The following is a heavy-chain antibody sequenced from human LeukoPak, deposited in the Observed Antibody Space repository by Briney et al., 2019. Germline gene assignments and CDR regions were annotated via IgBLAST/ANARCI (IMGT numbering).Heavy chain of an antibody. J-gene: IGHJ4*02. CDR3: ARECDPSRCARSSPDY. CDR1: GFGFSRYW. D-gene: IGHD2-8*01. V-gene: IGHV3-74*01. Sequence: GGSLRLSCAASGFGFSRYWMHWVRQAPGKGLVWVSRVSTDGTTTTYADSVQGRFTVSRDNAKNTLFLQMNDLRPEDTAVYFRARECDPSRCARSSPDYWGQGTLVTVSS. CDR2: VSTDGTTT.